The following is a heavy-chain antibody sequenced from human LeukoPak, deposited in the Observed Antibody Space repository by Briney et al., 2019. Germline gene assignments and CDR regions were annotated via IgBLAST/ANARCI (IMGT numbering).Heavy chain of an antibody. CDR2: IRIKANSYAT. D-gene: IGHD6-19*01. Sequence: PGGSLRLSCAASGFTFSGSAMHWVHQASGKGLEWVGRIRIKANSYATAYDASVKGRSTISRDDSKNTAYLQMNSLKTEDTAVYYCAKDARRTNGWYYFDYWGQGALVTVSS. CDR3: AKDARRTNGWYYFDY. CDR1: GFTFSGSA. J-gene: IGHJ4*02. V-gene: IGHV3-73*01.